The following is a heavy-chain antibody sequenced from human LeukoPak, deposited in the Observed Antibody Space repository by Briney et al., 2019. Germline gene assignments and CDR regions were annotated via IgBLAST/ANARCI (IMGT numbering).Heavy chain of an antibody. D-gene: IGHD1-14*01. CDR3: ARVTSRLGWFDP. J-gene: IGHJ5*02. CDR1: GGSISSGDYS. CDR2: INHSGST. V-gene: IGHV4-30-2*01. Sequence: SQTLSLTCAVSGGSISSGDYSWSWIRQPPGKGLEWIGEINHSGSTNYNPSLRSRVTISVDTSKNQFSLKLRSVTAADTAVYYCARVTSRLGWFDPWGQGTLVTVSS.